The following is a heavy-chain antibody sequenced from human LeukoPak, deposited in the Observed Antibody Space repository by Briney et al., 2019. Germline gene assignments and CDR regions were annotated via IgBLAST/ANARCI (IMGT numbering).Heavy chain of an antibody. CDR1: GFTFSDYS. V-gene: IGHV3-21*01. Sequence: GGSLRLSCAASGFTFSDYSMNWVRQAPGKGLDWVSSISSTSTYILYADSVKGRFTISRDNARNSLYLQMNSLRAEDTAVYYCARAVAGTHWLDPWGQGALVTVSS. CDR3: ARAVAGTHWLDP. D-gene: IGHD6-19*01. CDR2: ISSTSTYI. J-gene: IGHJ5*02.